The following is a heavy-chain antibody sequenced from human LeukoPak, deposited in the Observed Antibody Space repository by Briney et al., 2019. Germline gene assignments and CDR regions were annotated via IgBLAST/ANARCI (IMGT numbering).Heavy chain of an antibody. D-gene: IGHD6-13*01. CDR2: TYYRSKWYN. CDR1: GDSVSSNSAA. CDR3: TRVGYSGTWTPLPFDP. V-gene: IGHV6-1*01. Sequence: SQTLSLTCAISGDSVSSNSAAWNWIRQSPSRGLEWLGRTYYRSKWYNDYADSVKGRITINPDTSKNQFSLQLNSVTPEDTAMYYCTRVGYSGTWTPLPFDPWGQGTLVTVSS. J-gene: IGHJ5*02.